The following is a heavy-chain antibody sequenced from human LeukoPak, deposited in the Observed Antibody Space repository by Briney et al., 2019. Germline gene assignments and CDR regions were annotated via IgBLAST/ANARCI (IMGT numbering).Heavy chain of an antibody. CDR3: ARDLDVLAAAAAPYYYYGMDV. D-gene: IGHD6-13*01. CDR2: IRSSGSTI. Sequence: PGGSLRLSCAASGFTFSDYYMSWIRQAPGKGLEWVSYIRSSGSTIYYADSVKGRFTISRDNAKNSLYLQMNSLRAEDTAVYYCARDLDVLAAAAAPYYYYGMDVWGQGTTVTVSS. CDR1: GFTFSDYY. V-gene: IGHV3-11*01. J-gene: IGHJ6*02.